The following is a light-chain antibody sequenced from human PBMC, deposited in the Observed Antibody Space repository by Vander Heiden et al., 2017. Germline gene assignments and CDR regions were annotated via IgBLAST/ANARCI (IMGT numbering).Light chain of an antibody. J-gene: IGLJ3*02. V-gene: IGLV7-43*01. CDR3: LLYDGGGWV. Sequence: LFSHLPSLPFSPAFSVSLSFPSSPGGVTSGYYPNWFQQKPGQAPRPLIYSISNKHSWTPARFSGSLLGGKAALTLSGVQPEDEAEYYCLLYDGGGWVFGGGTKLTVL. CDR2: SIS. CDR1: PGGVTSGYY.